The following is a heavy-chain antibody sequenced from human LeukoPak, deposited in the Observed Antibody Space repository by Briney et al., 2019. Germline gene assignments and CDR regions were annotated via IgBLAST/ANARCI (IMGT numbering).Heavy chain of an antibody. V-gene: IGHV3-11*06. J-gene: IGHJ6*02. D-gene: IGHD6-13*01. CDR1: GFTFSDYY. Sequence: GGSLRLSCAASGFTFSDYYMSWIRQAPGKGLEWVSYISGSSSKTDYADSVKGRFTISRDNAKNSLYLQMNSLRDEDTAVYYCARDGTMQSRIAAAGTLRGYYYYGMDVWGQGTTVTVSS. CDR3: ARDGTMQSRIAAAGTLRGYYYYGMDV. CDR2: ISGSSSKT.